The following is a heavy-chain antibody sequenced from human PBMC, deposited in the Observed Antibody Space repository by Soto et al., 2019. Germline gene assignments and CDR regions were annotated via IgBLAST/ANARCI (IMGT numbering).Heavy chain of an antibody. D-gene: IGHD6-6*01. Sequence: PLETLSLTCAVSGDSIGSGAYYWTWIRQSPGKGLEYIGYIYKSGRTYYNPSLKSRPVLSXXTXXXKXCXXLPXLTAADTAMYFCARSLSSSSGYFDPWGQGTLVT. CDR1: GDSIGSGAYY. J-gene: IGHJ5*02. V-gene: IGHV4-30-4*01. CDR3: ARSLSSSSGYFDP. CDR2: IYKSGRT.